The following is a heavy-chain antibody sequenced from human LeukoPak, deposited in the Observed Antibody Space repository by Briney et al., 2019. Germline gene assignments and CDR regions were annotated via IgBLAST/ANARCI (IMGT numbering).Heavy chain of an antibody. CDR3: ARIRADHGRSWYIPDGGAFDY. CDR2: INPSGSA. Sequence: SETLSLTGAVYGGSFSGYRWSWIRKPPGKGLEWIGEINPSGSANYNPSLKSRVTISVDTSKNQFSLKLSSVTAADTAVYYCARIRADHGRSWYIPDGGAFDYWGQGTLVTVSS. V-gene: IGHV4-34*01. CDR1: GGSFSGYR. D-gene: IGHD6-13*01. J-gene: IGHJ4*02.